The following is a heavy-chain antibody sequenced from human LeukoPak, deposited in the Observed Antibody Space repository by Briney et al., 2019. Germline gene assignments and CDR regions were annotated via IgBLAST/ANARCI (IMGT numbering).Heavy chain of an antibody. J-gene: IGHJ1*01. CDR2: ISAYNGNT. D-gene: IGHD1-26*01. Sequence: ASVKVSCKASGYTSTSYGISWVRQAPGQGLEWMGWISAYNGNTNYAQKLQGRVTMTTDTSTSTAYMELRSLRSDDTAVYYCARDGYRHSGSYLKLALFQHWGQGTLVTVSS. CDR1: GYTSTSYG. CDR3: ARDGYRHSGSYLKLALFQH. V-gene: IGHV1-18*01.